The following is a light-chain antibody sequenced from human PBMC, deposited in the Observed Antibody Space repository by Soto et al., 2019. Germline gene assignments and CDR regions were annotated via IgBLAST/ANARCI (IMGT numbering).Light chain of an antibody. CDR2: GNS. J-gene: IGLJ1*01. CDR3: QSYDSSLRNYV. Sequence: QSVLTQPASVSGSPGQSITISCTGTSSDVGGYNYVSWYQQHPGKAPKLIIYGNSNRPSGVPDRFSGSKSGTSASLAITGLQAEDEADYYCQSYDSSLRNYVFGTGTKLTVL. CDR1: SSDVGGYNY. V-gene: IGLV2-14*01.